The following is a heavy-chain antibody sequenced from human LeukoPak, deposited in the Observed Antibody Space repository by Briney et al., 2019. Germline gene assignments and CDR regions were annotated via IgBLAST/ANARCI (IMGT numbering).Heavy chain of an antibody. J-gene: IGHJ4*02. CDR1: GYNFAHDW. CDR3: ARQESEMTTPANRYFDL. Sequence: GESLKISCKGSGYNFAHDWIGWVRQLPGKGLEWMGIIFPDDSDTIYSPSFQGHVTISADKSINTAYLQWSDLKASDSAMYYCARQESEMTTPANRYFDLWGQGTLITVSS. D-gene: IGHD2-15*01. CDR2: IFPDDSDT. V-gene: IGHV5-51*01.